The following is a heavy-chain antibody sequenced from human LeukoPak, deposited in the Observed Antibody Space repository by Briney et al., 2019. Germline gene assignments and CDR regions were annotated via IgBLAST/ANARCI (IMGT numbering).Heavy chain of an antibody. D-gene: IGHD3-10*01. Sequence: GGSLRLSCAASGFTFSSYAMDWVRPAPGQGLEWVAVISCDGSNKYYEDSVKGRFTISRDNSKDTLYLQMNSLRAEDTAVYYCARDRLWFGELLYGYFDYWGQGTLVTVSS. V-gene: IGHV3-30*04. J-gene: IGHJ4*02. CDR2: ISCDGSNK. CDR3: ARDRLWFGELLYGYFDY. CDR1: GFTFSSYA.